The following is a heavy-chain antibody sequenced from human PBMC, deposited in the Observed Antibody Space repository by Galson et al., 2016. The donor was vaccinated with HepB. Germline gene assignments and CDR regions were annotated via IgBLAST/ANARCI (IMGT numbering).Heavy chain of an antibody. D-gene: IGHD2-2*01. V-gene: IGHV4-34*01. Sequence: SETLSLTCAVYSGSFSGYYWSWIRQSPGKGLEWIGEVNHGGTTNNNPSLKSRVTISLDTSKNQFSLKLRSVTVADTAVYYCARATRGKGQYSSRFYYYGMDVLGQGTTVTVSS. CDR2: VNHGGTT. CDR3: ARATRGKGQYSSRFYYYGMDV. J-gene: IGHJ6*02. CDR1: SGSFSGYY.